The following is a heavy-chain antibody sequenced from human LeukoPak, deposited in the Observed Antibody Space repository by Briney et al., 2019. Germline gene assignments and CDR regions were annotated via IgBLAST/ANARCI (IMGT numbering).Heavy chain of an antibody. J-gene: IGHJ4*02. V-gene: IGHV3-7*01. D-gene: IGHD2-2*01. Sequence: PGGSLRLSCEASGFTFSAYWMSWVRQAPGKGLEWVANIKQDGSEKYYVDSVKGRFTISRDNAKNSLYLQMNSLRAEDTAVYYCARDSDEVVPAAIGGLDYWGQGTLVTVSS. CDR1: GFTFSAYW. CDR2: IKQDGSEK. CDR3: ARDSDEVVPAAIGGLDY.